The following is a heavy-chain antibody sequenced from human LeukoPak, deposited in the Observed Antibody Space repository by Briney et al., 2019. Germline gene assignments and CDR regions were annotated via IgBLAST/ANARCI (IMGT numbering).Heavy chain of an antibody. J-gene: IGHJ3*02. V-gene: IGHV3-30*03. Sequence: GGSLRLSCAASGFTFSSYGMHWVRQAPGKGLEWVAVISYDGSNKYYADSVKGRFTISRDNSKNTLYLQMNSLGAEDTAVYYCAREAQNANYGDYSPDAFDIWGQGTMVTVSS. CDR3: AREAQNANYGDYSPDAFDI. CDR1: GFTFSSYG. D-gene: IGHD4-17*01. CDR2: ISYDGSNK.